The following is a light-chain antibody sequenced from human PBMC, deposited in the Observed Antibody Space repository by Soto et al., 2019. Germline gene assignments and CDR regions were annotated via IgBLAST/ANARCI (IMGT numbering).Light chain of an antibody. CDR2: EVS. J-gene: IGLJ3*02. CDR1: SSDVGSYNL. Sequence: QSALTQPASVSGSPGQSITIPCTGTSSDVGSYNLVSWYQQHPGKAPKLMIYEVSKRPSGVSHRFSGSKSGNTASLTISGLQAEDETDYYCCSYAGSSTVVFGGGTKLTVL. CDR3: CSYAGSSTVV. V-gene: IGLV2-23*02.